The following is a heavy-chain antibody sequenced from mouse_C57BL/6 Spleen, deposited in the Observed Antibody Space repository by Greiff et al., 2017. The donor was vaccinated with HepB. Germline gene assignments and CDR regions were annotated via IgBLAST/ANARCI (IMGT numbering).Heavy chain of an antibody. Sequence: QVQLQQPGAELVRPGSSVKLSCKASGYTFTSYWMHWVKQRPIQGLEWIGNIDPSDSETHYNQKFKDKATLTVDKSSSTAYMQLSSLRSEDSAVYYCARRADGYYGYFDYWGQGTTLTVSS. CDR1: GYTFTSYW. CDR3: ARRADGYYGYFDY. CDR2: IDPSDSET. D-gene: IGHD2-3*01. V-gene: IGHV1-52*01. J-gene: IGHJ2*01.